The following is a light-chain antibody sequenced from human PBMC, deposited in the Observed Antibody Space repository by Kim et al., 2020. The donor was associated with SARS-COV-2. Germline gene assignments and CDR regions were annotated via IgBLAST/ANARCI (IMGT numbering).Light chain of an antibody. J-gene: IGLJ1*01. CDR2: DVS. CDR1: SSDVGGYNY. V-gene: IGLV2-14*01. Sequence: QSALTQPASVSGSPGQSITISCTGTSSDVGGYNYVSWYQQHPGKAPKLMIYDVSKRPSGVSNRFSGSKSGNTASLTISGLQAEDEADYYCSSYTRNSTYVFGTGTKVTVL. CDR3: SSYTRNSTYV.